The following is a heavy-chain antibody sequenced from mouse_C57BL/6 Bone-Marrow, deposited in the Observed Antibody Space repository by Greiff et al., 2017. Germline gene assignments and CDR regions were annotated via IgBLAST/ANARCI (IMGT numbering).Heavy chain of an antibody. Sequence: VKLQHSGAELVKPGASVKMSCKASGYTFTTYPIEWMKQNHGKSLEWIGNFHPYNDDTKYNEKFKGKATLTVEKSSSTVYLELSRLTSDDSAVYYCARGGNYGGYYFDYWGQGTTLTVSS. D-gene: IGHD2-1*01. J-gene: IGHJ2*01. CDR2: FHPYNDDT. CDR1: GYTFTTYP. CDR3: ARGGNYGGYYFDY. V-gene: IGHV1-47*01.